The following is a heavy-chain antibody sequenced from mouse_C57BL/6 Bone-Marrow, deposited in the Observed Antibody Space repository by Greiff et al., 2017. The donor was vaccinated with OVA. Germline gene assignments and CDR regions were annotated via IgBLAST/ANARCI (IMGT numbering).Heavy chain of an antibody. D-gene: IGHD2-3*01. V-gene: IGHV1-82*01. CDR1: GYAFSSSW. Sequence: VQLVESGPELVKPGASVKISCKASGYAFSSSWMNWVKQRPGKGLEWIGRIYPGDGDTNYNGKFKGKATLTADKSSSTAYMQLSSLTSEDSAVYFCASFDGYSLDYWGQGTTLTVSS. CDR2: IYPGDGDT. CDR3: ASFDGYSLDY. J-gene: IGHJ2*01.